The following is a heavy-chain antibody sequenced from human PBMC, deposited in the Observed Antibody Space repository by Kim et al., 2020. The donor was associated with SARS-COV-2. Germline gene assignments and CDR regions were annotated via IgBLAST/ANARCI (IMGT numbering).Heavy chain of an antibody. CDR3: AGPRNTAYGMDV. V-gene: IGHV3-74*01. J-gene: IGHJ6*02. CDR2: INSAEDYT. D-gene: IGHD5-18*01. CDR1: FFPFLVSW. Sequence: SLLLSFSLSFFPFLVSWMHWVRQAPGKGLVWLSRINSAEDYTGYADSVKGRFTISKDDAKNTLYLQMNSLRAEDTAVYYCAGPRNTAYGMDVWGQGTT.